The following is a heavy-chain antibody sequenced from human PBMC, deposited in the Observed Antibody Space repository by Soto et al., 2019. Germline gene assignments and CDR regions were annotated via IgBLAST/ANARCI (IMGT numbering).Heavy chain of an antibody. CDR1: GYTFTSYG. V-gene: IGHV1-18*01. CDR3: ASENLWFGELPNWFDP. J-gene: IGHJ5*02. D-gene: IGHD3-10*01. Sequence: ASVKVSCKASGYTFTSYGISWVRQAPGQGLEWMGWISAYNGNTNYAQKLQGRVTMTTDTSTSTAYMELRSLRSDDTAVYYCASENLWFGELPNWFDPWGQGTLVTVSS. CDR2: ISAYNGNT.